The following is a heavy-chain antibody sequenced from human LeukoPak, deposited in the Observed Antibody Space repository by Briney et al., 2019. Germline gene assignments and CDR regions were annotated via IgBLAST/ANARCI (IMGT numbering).Heavy chain of an antibody. D-gene: IGHD4-17*01. J-gene: IGHJ4*02. CDR1: GYTFTGYY. CDR2: INPNSGAT. CDR3: ARAAVTTLPYFDY. Sequence: ASVNRSCKASGYTFTGYYMHWVRQAPGQGLEWMGWINPNSGATNYAQKFQGRVTMTRDTSISTAYMELSRLRSDDTALYYCARAAVTTLPYFDYWGQGALVTVSS. V-gene: IGHV1-2*02.